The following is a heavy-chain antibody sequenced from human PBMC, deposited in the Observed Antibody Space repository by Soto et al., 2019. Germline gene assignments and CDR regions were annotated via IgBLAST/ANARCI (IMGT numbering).Heavy chain of an antibody. J-gene: IGHJ4*02. CDR3: AKDRNYYDSGGFDY. Sequence: EVQLLESGGGLVQPGGSLRLSCAASGFTFNKYAMSWVRQAPGKGLEWVSAITGNGGSTYYADSVKGRFTISRDNSKNTLYLQMNSLRAEDTAVYYCAKDRNYYDSGGFDYWGQGTLVTVSS. D-gene: IGHD3-22*01. CDR2: ITGNGGST. V-gene: IGHV3-23*01. CDR1: GFTFNKYA.